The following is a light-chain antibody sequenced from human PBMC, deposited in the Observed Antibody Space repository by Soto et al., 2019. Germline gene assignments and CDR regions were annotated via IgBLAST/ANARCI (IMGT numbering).Light chain of an antibody. CDR2: EAL. CDR3: QTRNNWPLT. Sequence: EIVMTQSPATLSLSPGERATLSCRASRSISTYLAWYQQKPGQAPRLLIYEALNRATGIPARFSGSGSGTDFTRTISSLEPDDFAVYSFQTRNNWPLTFGGGTKGDSK. V-gene: IGKV3-11*01. CDR1: RSISTY. J-gene: IGKJ4*02.